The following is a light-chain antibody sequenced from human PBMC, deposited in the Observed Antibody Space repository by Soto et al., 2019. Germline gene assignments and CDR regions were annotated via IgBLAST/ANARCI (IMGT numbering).Light chain of an antibody. V-gene: IGKV3-11*01. CDR1: QSVSTY. CDR2: DAS. Sequence: EIVLTQSPATLSLSPGESASLSCRASQSVSTYLAWYQQKPGQAPRLLIYDASNRATGIPARFSGSGSGTTFTLTISGLEPEDFAFYSCQQRSDWPPTFGQGTRLEIK. J-gene: IGKJ5*01. CDR3: QQRSDWPPT.